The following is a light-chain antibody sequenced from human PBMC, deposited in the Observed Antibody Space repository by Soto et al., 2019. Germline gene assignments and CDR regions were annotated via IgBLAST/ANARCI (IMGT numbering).Light chain of an antibody. Sequence: EIVMTQSPATLSVSPGERATLSCRASQTINNNVAWYQLKDGQVPRLLIYGASTRATDIPARFSGSGSGTDFTLTISRLEPEDFAVYYCQQYGSSLWTFGQGTKVDIK. CDR1: QTINNN. CDR3: QQYGSSLWT. CDR2: GAS. V-gene: IGKV3-15*01. J-gene: IGKJ1*01.